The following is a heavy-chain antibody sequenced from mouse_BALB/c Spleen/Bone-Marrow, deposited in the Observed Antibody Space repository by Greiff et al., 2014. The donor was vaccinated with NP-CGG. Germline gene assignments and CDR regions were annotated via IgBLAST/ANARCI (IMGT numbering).Heavy chain of an antibody. J-gene: IGHJ2*01. CDR2: INPYNDGT. CDR1: GYTFTSYV. Sequence: EVQRVESGPELVKPGASVKMSCKASGYTFTSYVMHWVKQKPGQGLEWIGYINPYNDGTKYNEKFKGKATLTSDKSSSTAYMELSSLTSEDSAVYYCAREGVDYFDYCGQGTTLTVSS. CDR3: AREGVDYFDY. V-gene: IGHV1-14*01.